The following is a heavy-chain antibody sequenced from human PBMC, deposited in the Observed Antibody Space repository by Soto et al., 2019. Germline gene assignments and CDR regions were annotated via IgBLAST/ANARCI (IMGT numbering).Heavy chain of an antibody. D-gene: IGHD6-19*01. Sequence: EVQLVESGGGLVQPGGSLRLSCAASGFTFSNAWMNWVRQAPGKGLEWVGRIKTKTEGGIIDYAAPVKGRFTISRDDSKNTVYLQMDSLKAEDTAVYYCADIAVSHTGDYWGQGTLVTVSS. CDR1: GFTFSNAW. CDR2: IKTKTEGGII. V-gene: IGHV3-15*01. J-gene: IGHJ4*02. CDR3: ADIAVSHTGDY.